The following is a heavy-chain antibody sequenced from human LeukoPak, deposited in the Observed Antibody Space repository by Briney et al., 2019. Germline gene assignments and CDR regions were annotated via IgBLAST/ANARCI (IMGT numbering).Heavy chain of an antibody. J-gene: IGHJ5*02. D-gene: IGHD2-2*01. V-gene: IGHV4-4*07. Sequence: SETLSLTCSVSGGSISSYYWSWIRQPAGKGLELIGRIYTSGSTNYNPSLKSRVTISVDTSKNQFSLKLSSVTAADTAVYCCARDIVVVPAAQPNWFDPWGQGTLVTVSS. CDR2: IYTSGST. CDR3: ARDIVVVPAAQPNWFDP. CDR1: GGSISSYY.